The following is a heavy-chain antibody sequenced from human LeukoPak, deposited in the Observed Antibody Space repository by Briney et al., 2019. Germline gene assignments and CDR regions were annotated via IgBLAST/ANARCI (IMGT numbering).Heavy chain of an antibody. J-gene: IGHJ4*02. CDR2: IKQDGSEK. CDR1: GFTFSSYW. CDR3: ARPGLYCSGGSCYPFED. V-gene: IGHV3-7*01. Sequence: GGSLRLSCAASGFTFSSYWMSWVRQAPGKGLEWVANIKQDGSEKYYVDSVKGRSTISRDNTKNSLYLQMNSLRVEDTAIYYCARPGLYCSGGSCYPFEDWGQGTLVTVSS. D-gene: IGHD2-15*01.